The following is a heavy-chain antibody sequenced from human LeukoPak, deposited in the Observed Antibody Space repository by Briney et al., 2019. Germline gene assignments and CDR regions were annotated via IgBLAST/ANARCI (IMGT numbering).Heavy chain of an antibody. V-gene: IGHV3-66*01. CDR2: MYVRGST. D-gene: IGHD6-13*01. Sequence: PGGSLRFSCAASGFTVSSTYMGWVRQAPGKGLEWVSVMYVRGSTYYADSVKGRFTISRDNSKNTLYLQMNSLRVEDTAVYYCARAPAAAGLFDYWGQGALVTVSS. CDR1: GFTVSSTY. J-gene: IGHJ4*02. CDR3: ARAPAAAGLFDY.